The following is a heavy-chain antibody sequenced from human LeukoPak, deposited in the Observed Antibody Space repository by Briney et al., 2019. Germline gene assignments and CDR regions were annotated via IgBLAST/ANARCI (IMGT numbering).Heavy chain of an antibody. Sequence: ASVKVSCKASGYSFSGYYLHWLRQAPGQGLEWMGRIIPILRTPNYAQNFQGRVTITTDESTSTAYMELSSLRSEDTAVYYCARDAGLYGSVPQRNWGQGTLVTVSS. CDR2: IIPILRTP. CDR1: GYSFSGYY. D-gene: IGHD3-10*01. J-gene: IGHJ4*02. V-gene: IGHV1-69*11. CDR3: ARDAGLYGSVPQRN.